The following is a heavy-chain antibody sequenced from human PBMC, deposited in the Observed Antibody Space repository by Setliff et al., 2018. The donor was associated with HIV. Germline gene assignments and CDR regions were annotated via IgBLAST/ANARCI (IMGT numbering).Heavy chain of an antibody. Sequence: SETLSLTCTVSGGSISSGSYYWSWIRQPAGKGLEWIGHIYTSGSTNYDPSLKSRVTISVDTSKNHFSLKLSSVTAADTAVYYCARRERYYDILTGRVFDGFDIWGQGTMVTVSS. CDR1: GGSISSGSYY. V-gene: IGHV4-61*09. J-gene: IGHJ3*02. CDR2: IYTSGST. D-gene: IGHD3-9*01. CDR3: ARRERYYDILTGRVFDGFDI.